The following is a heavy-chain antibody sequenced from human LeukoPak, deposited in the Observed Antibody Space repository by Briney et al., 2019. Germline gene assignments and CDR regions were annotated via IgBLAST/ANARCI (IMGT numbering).Heavy chain of an antibody. J-gene: IGHJ5*01. CDR3: ARSLYNYGPGADS. CDR1: GFPFSSYS. Sequence: PGGSLRLSCAASGFPFSSYSMNWVRQAPGKGLEWVSSIGSTPGHIYYADSVRGRFTISRDNAKNTLFLQMNSLRAEDTAIYYCARSLYNYGPGADSWGQGTLVTVSS. V-gene: IGHV3-21*01. CDR2: IGSTPGHI. D-gene: IGHD3-10*01.